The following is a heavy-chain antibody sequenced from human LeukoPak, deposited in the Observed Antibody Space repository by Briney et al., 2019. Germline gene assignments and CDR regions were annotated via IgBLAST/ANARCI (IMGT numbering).Heavy chain of an antibody. CDR2: IYYSGST. CDR1: GGSISSSRYY. J-gene: IGHJ6*03. D-gene: IGHD4-11*01. V-gene: IGHV4-39*01. CDR3: ARHMDDSITSYYYYYMDV. Sequence: SETLSLTCTVSGGSISSSRYYWGWIRQPPGKGLEWIGSIYYSGSTYYNPSLKSRVTISVDTSKNQFSLKLSSVTAADTAVYYCARHMDDSITSYYYYYMDVWGKGTTVTVSS.